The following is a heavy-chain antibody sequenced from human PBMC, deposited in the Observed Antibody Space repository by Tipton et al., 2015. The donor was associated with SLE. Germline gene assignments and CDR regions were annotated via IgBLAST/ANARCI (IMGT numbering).Heavy chain of an antibody. CDR3: ARDLTPCLDPGWYFDY. CDR2: ISSSSSYI. J-gene: IGHJ4*02. Sequence: SLRLSCAASGFTFSSYSMNWVRQAPGKGLEWVSSISSSSSYIYYADSVKGRFTISRDNAKNSLYLQMNSLRAEDTAVYYCARDLTPCLDPGWYFDYWGQGPLLTVPP. CDR1: GFTFSSYS. V-gene: IGHV3-21*01. D-gene: IGHD3/OR15-3a*01.